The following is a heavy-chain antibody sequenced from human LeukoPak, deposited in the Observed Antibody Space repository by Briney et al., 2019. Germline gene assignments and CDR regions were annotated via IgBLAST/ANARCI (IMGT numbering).Heavy chain of an antibody. CDR1: GGSFSGYY. V-gene: IGHV4-34*01. J-gene: IGHJ6*02. D-gene: IGHD3-10*01. Sequence: PSETLSLTCAVSGGSFSGYYWSWIRQPPGKGLEWIGEINHSGSTNYNPSLKSRVTISVDTSKNQFSLKLSSVTAADTAVYYCARGGRGLLWFGESLYYGMDVWGQGTTVTVSS. CDR2: INHSGST. CDR3: ARGGRGLLWFGESLYYGMDV.